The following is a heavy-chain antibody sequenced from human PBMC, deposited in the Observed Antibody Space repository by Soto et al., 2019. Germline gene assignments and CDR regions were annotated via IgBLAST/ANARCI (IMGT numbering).Heavy chain of an antibody. J-gene: IGHJ4*02. V-gene: IGHV2-5*02. CDR1: GFSLSTSGVA. D-gene: IGHD3-10*01. CDR2: IFWADDK. Sequence: QITLKESGPTLVKPTQTLTVTCTFSGFSLSTSGVAVGWVRQPPEHALEWLALIFWADDKRYSPSLKSRLTITRDTSKNHVVLTMANMDPVDTATYYCARLLYGSGSYQFDYWGQGTLVTVSS. CDR3: ARLLYGSGSYQFDY.